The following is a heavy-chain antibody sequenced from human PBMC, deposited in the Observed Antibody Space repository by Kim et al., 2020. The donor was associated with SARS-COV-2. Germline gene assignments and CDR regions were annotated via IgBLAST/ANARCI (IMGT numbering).Heavy chain of an antibody. D-gene: IGHD3-3*01. CDR3: ARGRSSLGSGSLTFDY. J-gene: IGHJ4*02. Sequence: LKSRVTISVDTSKNQFSLKLSSVTAADTAVYYCARGRSSLGSGSLTFDYWGQGTLVTVSS. V-gene: IGHV4-34*01.